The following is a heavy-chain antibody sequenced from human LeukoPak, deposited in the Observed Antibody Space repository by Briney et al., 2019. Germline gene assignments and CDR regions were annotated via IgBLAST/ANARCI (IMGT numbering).Heavy chain of an antibody. D-gene: IGHD2-2*01. J-gene: IGHJ4*02. CDR2: ISSSSTI. Sequence: GGSLRLSCAASGFTFSSYSMNWVRQAPGKGLEWVSYISSSSTIYYADSVKGRFTISRDNAKNSLYLQMNSLRAEDTAVYYCARDEEGYCSSTSCGSFDYWGQGTLVTVSS. V-gene: IGHV3-48*01. CDR3: ARDEEGYCSSTSCGSFDY. CDR1: GFTFSSYS.